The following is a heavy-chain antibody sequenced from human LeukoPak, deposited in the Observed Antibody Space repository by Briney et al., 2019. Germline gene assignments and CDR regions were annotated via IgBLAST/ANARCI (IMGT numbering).Heavy chain of an antibody. CDR2: IYYSGST. D-gene: IGHD4-17*01. J-gene: IGHJ4*02. CDR3: ARDRTVTHIFDY. V-gene: IGHV4-59*01. Sequence: SETLSLTCTVSGGSISSYYWSWIRQPPGKGLEWIGYIYYSGSTNYNPSLKSRVTISVDTSKNQFSLKLSSVTAADTAVYYRARDRTVTHIFDYWGQGTLVTVSS. CDR1: GGSISSYY.